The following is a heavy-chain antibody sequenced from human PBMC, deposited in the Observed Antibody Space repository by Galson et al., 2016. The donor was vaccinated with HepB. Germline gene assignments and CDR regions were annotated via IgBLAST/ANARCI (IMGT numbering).Heavy chain of an antibody. D-gene: IGHD3-16*01. V-gene: IGHV3-73*01. CDR1: GFTFSGSA. Sequence: SLRLSCAASGFTFSGSAMHWVRQASGKGLEWVGRITSKAYNYATAYGASVRGRFTISRDDSKNTAYLQMNSLKTEDTAVYYCTKWDVYRASYDYWGQGTLATVS. CDR2: ITSKAYNYAT. CDR3: TKWDVYRASYDY. J-gene: IGHJ4*02.